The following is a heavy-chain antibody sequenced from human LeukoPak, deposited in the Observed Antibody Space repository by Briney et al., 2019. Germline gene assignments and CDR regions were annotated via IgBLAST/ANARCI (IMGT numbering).Heavy chain of an antibody. V-gene: IGHV1-2*02. CDR3: ARETGTNREDGFDI. CDR2: MNPHSGGT. CDR1: GYTFSGYH. J-gene: IGHJ3*02. D-gene: IGHD1-7*01. Sequence: ASVKVSCKASGYTFSGYHLQWIRQAPGQGLEWMGWMNPHSGGTKFAQKFEGRVTMTMDTPISTVYMELRRLRYDDTAVYYCARETGTNREDGFDIWGRGTMVTVSS.